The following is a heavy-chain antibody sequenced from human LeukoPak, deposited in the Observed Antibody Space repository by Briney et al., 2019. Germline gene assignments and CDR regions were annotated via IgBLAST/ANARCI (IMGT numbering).Heavy chain of an antibody. CDR2: ISYDGSNK. J-gene: IGHJ5*02. V-gene: IGHV3-30*01. D-gene: IGHD2-15*01. Sequence: PGGSLRLSCAASGFTFTTYTMHWVRQAPGKGLEWVAVISYDGSNKYYADSVKGRFTISRDNSKNTLYLQMNSLRTEDTAVYYCVRDLRVGENNWFDPWGLGTLVTVSS. CDR3: VRDLRVGENNWFDP. CDR1: GFTFTTYT.